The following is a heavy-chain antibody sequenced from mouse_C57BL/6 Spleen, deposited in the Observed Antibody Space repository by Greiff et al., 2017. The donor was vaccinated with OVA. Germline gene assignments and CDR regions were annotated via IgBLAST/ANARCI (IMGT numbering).Heavy chain of an antibody. CDR1: GYTFTSYW. D-gene: IGHD1-1*01. Sequence: QVQLQQPGAELVKPGASVKLSCKASGYTFTSYWMQWVKQRPGQGLEWIGEIDPSDSYTNYNQKFKGKATLTVDTSSSTAYMQLSSLTSEDSAVYYCARSGLRYPVDYWGKGTTLTVSS. CDR2: IDPSDSYT. J-gene: IGHJ2*01. V-gene: IGHV1-50*01. CDR3: ARSGLRYPVDY.